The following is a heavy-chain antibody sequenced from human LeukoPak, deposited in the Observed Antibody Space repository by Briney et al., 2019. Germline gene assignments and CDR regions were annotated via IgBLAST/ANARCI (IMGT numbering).Heavy chain of an antibody. J-gene: IGHJ3*02. CDR1: GGSISSYY. Sequence: PSETLSLTCTVSGGSISSYYWSWIRQPPGKGLEWIWYIYDSGSTNYNLSLKSRVTISVDTSKNQFSLKLSSVTAADTAVFYCASLTTADAFDIWGQGTMVTVSS. D-gene: IGHD3-22*01. CDR2: IYDSGST. V-gene: IGHV4-59*01. CDR3: ASLTTADAFDI.